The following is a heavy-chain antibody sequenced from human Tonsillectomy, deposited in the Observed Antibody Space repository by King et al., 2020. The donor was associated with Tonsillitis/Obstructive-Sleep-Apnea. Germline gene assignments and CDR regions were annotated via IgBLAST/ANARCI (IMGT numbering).Heavy chain of an antibody. Sequence: VQLVESGGGLVEPGGSLRLSCAASGFTFSNAWMSWVRQAPGKGLEWAGRIKSKTEGGTGDYAAPVKGRFTISRDESKNTLYLQMNRLKNEDTAVYYCTTLWWRAVARDYWGQGTLVTVSS. V-gene: IGHV3-15*01. CDR1: GFTFSNAW. J-gene: IGHJ4*02. CDR2: IKSKTEGGTG. CDR3: TTLWWRAVARDY. D-gene: IGHD2-21*01.